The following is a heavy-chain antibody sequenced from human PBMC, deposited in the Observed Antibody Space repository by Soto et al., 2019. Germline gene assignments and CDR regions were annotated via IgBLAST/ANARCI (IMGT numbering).Heavy chain of an antibody. CDR1: GYSFTSFY. D-gene: IGHD2-21*01. V-gene: IGHV1-46*01. J-gene: IGHJ4*02. CDR3: ARAIPHFDY. CDR2: INPNGGST. Sequence: QVQLVQSGAEVKEPGASVKISCKPSGYSFTSFYMHWVRQAPGQGLEWMGTINPNGGSTTYAQKFQGRVTMTRDTSTSTLYMDLSRLRSEDTAVYYCARAIPHFDYWGQGTLVTVSS.